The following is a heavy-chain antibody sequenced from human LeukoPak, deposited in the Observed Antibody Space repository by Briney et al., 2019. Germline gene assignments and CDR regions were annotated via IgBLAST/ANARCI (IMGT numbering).Heavy chain of an antibody. V-gene: IGHV4-34*01. J-gene: IGHJ5*02. CDR2: INHSGST. CDR3: ARETGPNWFDP. Sequence: KTSETLSLTCAVYGGSFSGYYWSWIGQPPGKGLEWIGEINHSGSTNYNPSLKSRVTISVDTSKNQFSLKLSSVTAADTAVYYCARETGPNWFDPWGQGTLVTVSS. CDR1: GGSFSGYY.